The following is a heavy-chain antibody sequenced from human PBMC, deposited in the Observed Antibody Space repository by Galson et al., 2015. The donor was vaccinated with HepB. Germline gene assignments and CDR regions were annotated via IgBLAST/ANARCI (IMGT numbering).Heavy chain of an antibody. Sequence: SLRLSCAASGFTFRSYAMSWVRQAPGKGLEWVSGISGSGGRIHYADSVKGRFTISRDNSKNTLYLQMNSLRAEDTAVYYCAKDGVVTNNMYDWLDPWGQGTLVTVSS. CDR1: GFTFRSYA. CDR2: ISGSGGRI. CDR3: AKDGVVTNNMYDWLDP. V-gene: IGHV3-23*01. D-gene: IGHD2-8*01. J-gene: IGHJ5*02.